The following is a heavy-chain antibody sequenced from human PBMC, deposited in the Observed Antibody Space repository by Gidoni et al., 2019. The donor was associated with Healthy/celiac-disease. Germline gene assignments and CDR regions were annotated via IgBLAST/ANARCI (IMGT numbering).Heavy chain of an antibody. CDR2: IDPIDSYT. CDR3: VLRFLEGSAAFDY. CDR1: GDSCTSYW. Sequence: EVQLVQSGAEVKKPGESLRISWKGSGDSCTSYWISLVREMPGKGLEWMGRIDPIDSYTKYSPSFQCHFTIPADKSISTAYLQWSSLKASDTAMYYCVLRFLEGSAAFDYWGQGTLVTVSS. D-gene: IGHD3-3*01. J-gene: IGHJ4*02. V-gene: IGHV5-10-1*03.